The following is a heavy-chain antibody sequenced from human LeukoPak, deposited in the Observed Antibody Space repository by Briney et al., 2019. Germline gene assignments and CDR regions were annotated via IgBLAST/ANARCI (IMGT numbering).Heavy chain of an antibody. V-gene: IGHV3-30-3*01. CDR2: ISYDGSNK. Sequence: GRSLRLSCAASGFTFSSYAMHWVRQAPGKGLEWVAVISYDGSNKYYADSVKGRFTISRDNSKNTLYLQMNSLRAEDTAVYYCARGSLYEYQLLYVGAFDIWGQGTMVTVSS. J-gene: IGHJ3*02. D-gene: IGHD2-2*02. CDR3: ARGSLYEYQLLYVGAFDI. CDR1: GFTFSSYA.